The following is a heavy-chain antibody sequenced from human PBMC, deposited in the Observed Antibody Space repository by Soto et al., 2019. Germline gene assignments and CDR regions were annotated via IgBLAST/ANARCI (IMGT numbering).Heavy chain of an antibody. CDR1: GYTFTSYY. D-gene: IGHD3-9*01. CDR3: ARGRNGDILTGYYMDYYYDMDV. Sequence: GASVKVSCKASGYTFTSYYMHWVRQAPGQGLEWMGIINPSGGSTSYAQKFQGRVTMTRDTSTSTVYMERSSRGAEDTAVYYCARGRNGDILTGYYMDYYYDMDVWGKGTTVTVSS. J-gene: IGHJ6*03. CDR2: INPSGGST. V-gene: IGHV1-46*01.